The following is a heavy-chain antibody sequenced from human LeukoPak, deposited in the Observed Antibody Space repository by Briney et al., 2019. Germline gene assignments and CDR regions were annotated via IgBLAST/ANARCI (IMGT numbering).Heavy chain of an antibody. D-gene: IGHD6-6*01. Sequence: SETLSLTCTVSGGSINSYYWSWIRQPPGKGLEWIGYIYYSGSTNYNPSLKSRVTISVDTSKNQFSLKLSSVTAADTAVYYCARGGSSDPLDSWGQGTLVTVSS. V-gene: IGHV4-59*01. CDR1: GGSINSYY. CDR3: ARGGSSDPLDS. J-gene: IGHJ4*02. CDR2: IYYSGST.